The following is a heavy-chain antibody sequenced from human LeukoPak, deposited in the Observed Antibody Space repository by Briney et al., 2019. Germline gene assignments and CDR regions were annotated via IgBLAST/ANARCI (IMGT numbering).Heavy chain of an antibody. CDR1: GFTVTSSY. CDR3: ARARCDTCGYGS. CDR2: LYSGGQT. D-gene: IGHD5-12*01. J-gene: IGHJ5*02. V-gene: IGHV3-66*02. Sequence: GGSLRLSCVASGFTVTSSYMSWVRQAPGKGLEWVAVLYSGGQTYYAGSVRGRFTISRDASKNTLYLQMNSLRAEDTAEYYCARARCDTCGYGSWGQGTLVTVSS.